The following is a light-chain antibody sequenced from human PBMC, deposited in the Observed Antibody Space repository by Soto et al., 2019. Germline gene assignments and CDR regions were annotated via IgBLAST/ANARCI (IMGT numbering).Light chain of an antibody. CDR3: MQAIQAPRT. V-gene: IGKV2-28*01. Sequence: DIVLTQSPLSLPVTPGEPASISCRSSQSLLHSNGNIYLDWYLQKPGQSPQLLICLGSIRASGVPDRCSGSGSGTDFTLKITRVEADDVGVYYCMQAIQAPRTFGLGTKVEIK. CDR2: LGS. J-gene: IGKJ1*01. CDR1: QSLLHSNGNIY.